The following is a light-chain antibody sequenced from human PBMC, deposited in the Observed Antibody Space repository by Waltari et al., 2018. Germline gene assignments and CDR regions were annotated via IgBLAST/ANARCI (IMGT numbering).Light chain of an antibody. V-gene: IGLV2-8*01. CDR1: RSDIGAYNY. CDR2: EVT. J-gene: IGLJ2*01. Sequence: QSALTQPPSASGSPGQSVTISCTGTRSDIGAYNYVSWYQQHPGKAPKCIMFEVTKRPAGVPDRFSGSKAGIAASLTSSGLQPEDEADYYCSSYAGSNYLVFGGGTKLTVL. CDR3: SSYAGSNYLV.